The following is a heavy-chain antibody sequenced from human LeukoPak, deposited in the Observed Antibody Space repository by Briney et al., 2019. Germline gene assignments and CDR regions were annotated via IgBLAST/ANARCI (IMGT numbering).Heavy chain of an antibody. J-gene: IGHJ4*02. CDR3: AKGDCSSTSCFSDY. CDR1: GFTFSSYA. D-gene: IGHD2-2*01. CDR2: ISGSGGST. V-gene: IGHV3-23*01. Sequence: GGSLILSCAASGFTFSSYAMSWVRQSPGKGLEWVSAISGSGGSTYYADSVKGRFTISRDNSKKTLYLQMNSLRVEDTAVYYCAKGDCSSTSCFSDYWGQGTLVTVSS.